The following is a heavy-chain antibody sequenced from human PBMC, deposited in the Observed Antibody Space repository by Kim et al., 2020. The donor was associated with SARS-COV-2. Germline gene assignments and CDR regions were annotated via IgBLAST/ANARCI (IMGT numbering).Heavy chain of an antibody. V-gene: IGHV3-33*01. CDR3: ARGRSSKEYFDY. J-gene: IGHJ4*02. CDR2: IWYDGSNK. CDR1: GFTFSSYG. Sequence: GGSLRLSCAASGFTFSSYGMHWVRQAPGKGLEWVAVIWYDGSNKYYADSVKGRFTISRDNSKNTLYLQMNSLRGEDTAVYYCARGRSSKEYFDYWGQGTLVTVSS. D-gene: IGHD4-4*01.